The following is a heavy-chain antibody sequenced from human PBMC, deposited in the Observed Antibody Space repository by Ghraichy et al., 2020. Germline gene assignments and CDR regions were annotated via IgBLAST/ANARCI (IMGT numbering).Heavy chain of an antibody. Sequence: SETLSLTCTVSGGSISSYYWSWIRQPPGKGLEWIGYIYYSGSTNYNPSLKSRVTISVDTSKNQFSLKLSSVTAADTAVYYCARHKGSGQEADDYGDYVAGPVAFDIWGQGTMVTVSS. J-gene: IGHJ3*02. V-gene: IGHV4-59*08. D-gene: IGHD4-17*01. CDR2: IYYSGST. CDR1: GGSISSYY. CDR3: ARHKGSGQEADDYGDYVAGPVAFDI.